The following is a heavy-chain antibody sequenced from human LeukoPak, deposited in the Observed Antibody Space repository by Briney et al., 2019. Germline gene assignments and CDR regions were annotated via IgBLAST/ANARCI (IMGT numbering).Heavy chain of an antibody. V-gene: IGHV3-73*01. CDR3: TRRGVVAALHYWYFDL. CDR2: IRSKANSYAT. CDR1: GFTFSGSA. D-gene: IGHD2-15*01. Sequence: GGSLRLSCAASGFTFSGSAMHWVRQASGKGLEWVGRIRSKANSYATAYAASVKGRFTTSRDDSKNTAYLQMNSLKTEDTAVYYCTRRGVVAALHYWYFDLWGRGTLVTVSS. J-gene: IGHJ2*01.